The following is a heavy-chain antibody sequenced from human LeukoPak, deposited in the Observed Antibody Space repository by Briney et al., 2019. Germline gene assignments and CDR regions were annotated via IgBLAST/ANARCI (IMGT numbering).Heavy chain of an antibody. D-gene: IGHD4-23*01. CDR3: ASAGAITPRVYYYMDV. CDR1: GFTFSSYW. V-gene: IGHV3-74*01. J-gene: IGHJ6*03. CDR2: INSDGSST. Sequence: GGSLRLSCAASGFTFSSYWMHWVRQAPGKGLVWVSRINSDGSSTSYADSVKGRFTISRDNAKNTLYLQMNSLRAEDTAVYYCASAGAITPRVYYYMDVWGKGTTVTVSS.